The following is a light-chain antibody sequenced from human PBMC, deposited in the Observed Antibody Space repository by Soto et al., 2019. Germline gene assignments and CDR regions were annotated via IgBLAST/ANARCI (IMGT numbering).Light chain of an antibody. Sequence: QLVLTQPASVSGSPGQSITISCTGTSSDIGSYNYVAWYQQFPGKTPKLIIYEVRNRPSGVSFRFSGSKSGTSATLGITGFQTGDEADYYCGAWDSSLSAYVFGTGTKVTVL. CDR1: SSDIGSYNY. J-gene: IGLJ1*01. CDR2: EVR. CDR3: GAWDSSLSAYV. V-gene: IGLV2-14*01.